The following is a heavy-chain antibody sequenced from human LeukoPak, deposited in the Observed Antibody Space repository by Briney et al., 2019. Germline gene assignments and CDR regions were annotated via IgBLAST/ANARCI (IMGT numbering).Heavy chain of an antibody. V-gene: IGHV5-51*01. J-gene: IGHJ4*02. Sequence: GESLKISCKGSGYSFTSYWIGWVRQMPGKGLEWMGIIYPGDSDTRYSPSFQGLVTISADKSINTAYLQWSSLEASDTAMYFCARLFDPHYDILTGDWAPLDFWGQGTLVTVSS. D-gene: IGHD3-9*01. CDR2: IYPGDSDT. CDR3: ARLFDPHYDILTGDWAPLDF. CDR1: GYSFTSYW.